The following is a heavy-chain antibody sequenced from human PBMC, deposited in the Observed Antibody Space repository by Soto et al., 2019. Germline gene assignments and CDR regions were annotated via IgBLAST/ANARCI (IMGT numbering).Heavy chain of an antibody. CDR2: IYYSGST. CDR3: ARIAVLRFLEWLSHFDY. J-gene: IGHJ4*02. D-gene: IGHD3-3*01. Sequence: PSETLSLTCTVSGGSISSSSYYWGWIRQPPGKGLEWIGSIYYSGSTYYNPSLKSRVTISVDTSKNQFSLKLSSVTAADTAVYYCARIAVLRFLEWLSHFDYWGQGTLVTVSS. CDR1: GGSISSSSYY. V-gene: IGHV4-39*01.